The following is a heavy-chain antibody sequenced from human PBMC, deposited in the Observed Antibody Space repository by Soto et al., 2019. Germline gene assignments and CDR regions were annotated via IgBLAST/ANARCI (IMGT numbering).Heavy chain of an antibody. Sequence: QVQLVESGGGVVQPGKSLRLSCAASGFIFSNYGMHWVRQAPGKGLEGVALISFDGKNRNYAESVKGRFTIYRDNPTNTLYLEMNSLRPEDTAFYYCAKRGGVVGGSEHPFFEYWGQGTLVTVSS. CDR2: ISFDGKNR. V-gene: IGHV3-30*18. D-gene: IGHD2-15*01. CDR3: AKRGGVVGGSEHPFFEY. CDR1: GFIFSNYG. J-gene: IGHJ4*02.